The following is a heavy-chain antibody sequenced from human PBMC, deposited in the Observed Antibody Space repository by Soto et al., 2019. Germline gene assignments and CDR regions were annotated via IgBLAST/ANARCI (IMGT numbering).Heavy chain of an antibody. CDR2: IKQDGSEK. CDR1: GFTFSSYW. Sequence: PGGSLRLSCAASGFTFSSYWMSWVRQAPGKGLEWAANIKQDGSEKYYVDSVKGRFTISRDNAKNSLYLQMNSLRAEDTAIYYCAKDSHWAIISPTHDYWGHGTLVTVSS. J-gene: IGHJ4*01. D-gene: IGHD2-2*01. CDR3: AKDSHWAIISPTHDY. V-gene: IGHV3-7*05.